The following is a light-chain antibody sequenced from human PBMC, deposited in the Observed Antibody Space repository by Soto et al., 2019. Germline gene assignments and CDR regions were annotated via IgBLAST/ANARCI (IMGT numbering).Light chain of an antibody. J-gene: IGLJ2*01. CDR2: DVS. CDR3: SSYTSSSTLVV. CDR1: SSDVGGYKY. V-gene: IGLV2-14*01. Sequence: QSALTQPASVSGSPGQSITISCTGTSSDVGGYKYVSWYQQHPGKAPKLMIYDVSNRPPGVSNRFSGSKSGNTASLTISGLQAEDEADYYCSSYTSSSTLVVFGGGTKVTVL.